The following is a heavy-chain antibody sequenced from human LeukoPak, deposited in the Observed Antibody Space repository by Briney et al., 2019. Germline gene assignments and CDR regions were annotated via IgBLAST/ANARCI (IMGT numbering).Heavy chain of an antibody. CDR2: INPSGGST. CDR1: GYTFTSYY. D-gene: IGHD3-22*01. J-gene: IGHJ1*01. CDR3: ARGWYYDSSGYPTSGYFQH. V-gene: IGHV1-46*01. Sequence: ASVKVSCKASGYTFTSYYMHWVRQAPGQGLEWMGIINPSGGSTSYAQKFQGRVTMTRDTSTSTVYMELSSLRSEDTAVYYCARGWYYDSSGYPTSGYFQHWGQGTLVTVSP.